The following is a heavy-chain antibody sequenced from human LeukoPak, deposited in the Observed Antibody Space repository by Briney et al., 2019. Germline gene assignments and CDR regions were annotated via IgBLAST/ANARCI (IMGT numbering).Heavy chain of an antibody. V-gene: IGHV1-69*01. CDR1: GGTFSSYA. CDR2: IIPIFGTA. Sequence: SVKVSCKASGGTFSSYAISWVRQAPGQGLEWMGGIIPIFGTANYAQKFQGRVTITADESTSTAYMELSSLRSEDTAVYYCATAYQLLLYPSFDYWGQGTLVTVSS. D-gene: IGHD2-2*01. J-gene: IGHJ4*02. CDR3: ATAYQLLLYPSFDY.